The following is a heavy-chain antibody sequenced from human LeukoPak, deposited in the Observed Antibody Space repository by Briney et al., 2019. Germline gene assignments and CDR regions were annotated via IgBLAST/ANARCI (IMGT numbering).Heavy chain of an antibody. D-gene: IGHD6-6*01. CDR2: INAGKGNT. Sequence: ASVKVSCKASGYTFTTYAIHWVRQAPGQGLEWMGWINAGKGNTKYSQKFQGKVTITRDTSASTVYMELSSLTPEDTTVYYCAREYSSSSGRTFDYWGQGTLVTVSS. CDR3: AREYSSSSGRTFDY. J-gene: IGHJ4*02. CDR1: GYTFTTYA. V-gene: IGHV1-3*01.